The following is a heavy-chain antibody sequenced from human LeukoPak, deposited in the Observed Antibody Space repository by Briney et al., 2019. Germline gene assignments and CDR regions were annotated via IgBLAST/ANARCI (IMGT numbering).Heavy chain of an antibody. CDR2: MSHSGST. CDR3: ARQGGSSSPYYYYYMDV. V-gene: IGHV4-38-2*01. D-gene: IGHD6-13*01. J-gene: IGHJ6*03. CDR1: GYSISSGYY. Sequence: PSETLTLTCAASGYSISSGYYWGWFRQPPGKGLEWIGFMSHSGSTYYNPSLKSRVTISVDTSKNQFSLKLSSVTAADTAVYYCARQGGSSSPYYYYYMDVWGKGTTVTVSS.